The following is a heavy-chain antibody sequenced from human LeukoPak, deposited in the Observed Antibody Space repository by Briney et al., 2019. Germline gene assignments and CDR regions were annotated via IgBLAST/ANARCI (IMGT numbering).Heavy chain of an antibody. Sequence: GGSLRLSCAASGFTFSTYWMNWFRQTPGKGLEWVAKIKADGGEKDHVASVKGRFTISRDNAKNTLYLQMNSLRAEDTAVYYCARGAYYGSGGFDPWGQGTLVTVSS. D-gene: IGHD3-10*01. V-gene: IGHV3-7*01. J-gene: IGHJ5*02. CDR1: GFTFSTYW. CDR3: ARGAYYGSGGFDP. CDR2: IKADGGEK.